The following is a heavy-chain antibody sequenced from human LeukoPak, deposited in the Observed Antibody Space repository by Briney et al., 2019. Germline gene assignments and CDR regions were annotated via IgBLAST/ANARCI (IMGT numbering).Heavy chain of an antibody. CDR3: ARVDCSGGSCYSFDY. V-gene: IGHV4-59*01. J-gene: IGHJ4*02. CDR1: GGSFSSYY. D-gene: IGHD2-15*01. Sequence: SETLSLTCTVSGGSFSSYYWNWIRQPPGKGLEWMGYIYYSGSTDCNPSLKSRVTISVDTSKNQFSLKLSSVTAADTAVYYCARVDCSGGSCYSFDYWGQGTLVTVSS. CDR2: IYYSGST.